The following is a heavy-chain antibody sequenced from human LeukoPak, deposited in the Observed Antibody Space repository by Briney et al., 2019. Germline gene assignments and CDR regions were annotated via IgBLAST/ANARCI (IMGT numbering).Heavy chain of an antibody. CDR2: ISSSSSYI. CDR1: GFTFSSYS. V-gene: IGHV3-21*04. CDR3: AKVQGFMPSGTFDY. Sequence: GGSLRLSCAASGFTFSSYSMNWVRQAPGKGLEWVSSISSSSSYIYYADSVKGRFTISRDNSKNTLYLQMNSLRAEDTAVYYCAKVQGFMPSGTFDYWGQGTLVTVSS. J-gene: IGHJ4*02. D-gene: IGHD3-10*01.